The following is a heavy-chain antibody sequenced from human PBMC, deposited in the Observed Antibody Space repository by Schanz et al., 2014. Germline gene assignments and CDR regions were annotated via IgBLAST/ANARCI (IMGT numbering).Heavy chain of an antibody. CDR3: ARKMKLGVYGGKGHDSLDI. CDR1: GFTFSDYY. CDR2: ISGRDGST. V-gene: IGHV3-23*04. J-gene: IGHJ3*02. Sequence: VQLVESGGGLVKPGGSLRLSCAASGFTFSDYYINWIRQAPGKGLEWVSAISGRDGSTYYADSVRGRFTISRDNSKNTLYLQMNSLRAEDTAVYYCARKMKLGVYGGKGHDSLDIWGQGTMVTVSS. D-gene: IGHD4-17*01.